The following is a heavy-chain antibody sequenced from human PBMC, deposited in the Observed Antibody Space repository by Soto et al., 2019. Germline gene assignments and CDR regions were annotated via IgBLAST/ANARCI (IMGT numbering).Heavy chain of an antibody. CDR1: GYTFTSYG. V-gene: IGHV1-18*01. J-gene: IGHJ4*02. CDR2: ISAYNGNT. Sequence: QVQLVQSGAEVKKPGASVKVSCKASGYTFTSYGISWVRQAPGQGLEWMGWISAYNGNTNYAQKLQGRVTMTTDTSPSTSYMELRTPRSADTAVDYCARESSSSGDDYWGQGTLVTVSS. D-gene: IGHD6-13*01. CDR3: ARESSSSGDDY.